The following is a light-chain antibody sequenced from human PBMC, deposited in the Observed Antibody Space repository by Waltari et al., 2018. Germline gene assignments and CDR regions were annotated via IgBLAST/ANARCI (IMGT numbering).Light chain of an antibody. J-gene: IGLJ3*02. Sequence: QSALTQPASVSGSPGQSITISCTGTSNDIGDYNYVSWYQHQSGKAPKLMIYDVPEGPSGVSKRFSGSKSGNTASLTSAGLQADDEADYYCTSFSTISTSLFGGGTKVTVL. CDR2: DVP. V-gene: IGLV2-14*03. CDR1: SNDIGDYNY. CDR3: TSFSTISTSL.